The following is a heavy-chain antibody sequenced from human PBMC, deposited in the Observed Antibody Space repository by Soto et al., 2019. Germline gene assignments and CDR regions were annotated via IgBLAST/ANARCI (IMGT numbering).Heavy chain of an antibody. CDR2: IRSKAYGGTT. CDR3: TRDYLYFDWLFDAFDI. CDR1: GFTFSSYA. D-gene: IGHD3-9*01. J-gene: IGHJ3*02. V-gene: IGHV3-49*04. Sequence: GGSLRLSCAASGFTFSSYAMSWVRQAPGKGLEWVGFIRSKAYGGTTEYAASVKGRFTISRDDSKSIAYLQMNSLKTEDTAVYYCTRDYLYFDWLFDAFDIWGQGTMVTVSS.